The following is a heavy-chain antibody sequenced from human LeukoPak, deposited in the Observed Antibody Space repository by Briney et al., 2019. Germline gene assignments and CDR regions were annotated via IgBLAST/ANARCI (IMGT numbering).Heavy chain of an antibody. CDR3: ATAEWEYFYFDS. CDR1: GGSVTGGGYY. D-gene: IGHD1-26*01. J-gene: IGHJ4*02. CDR2: ASYSGGT. V-gene: IGHV4-31*03. Sequence: PSETLSLTCSVSGGSVTGGGYYWSWIRQHPVKGLEWIGFASYSGGTYYNTSLMSRITISVDRSQNQFSLRMRDVTAADTAVYFCATAEWEYFYFDSWGQGALVAVSS.